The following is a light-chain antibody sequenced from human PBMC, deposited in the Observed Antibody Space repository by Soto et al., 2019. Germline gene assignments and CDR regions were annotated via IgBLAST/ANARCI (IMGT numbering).Light chain of an antibody. J-gene: IGKJ1*01. Sequence: DIQMTQSPSTLSASVGDRSTIICLAIQSISRWLAWYQQKPGKAPKLLIYDAYSLESGVTSRFSGSGSGTEFTLTISSLQTDDFATYYCQQYNAYSRTFGQGTKVDIK. V-gene: IGKV1-5*02. CDR1: QSISRW. CDR2: DAY. CDR3: QQYNAYSRT.